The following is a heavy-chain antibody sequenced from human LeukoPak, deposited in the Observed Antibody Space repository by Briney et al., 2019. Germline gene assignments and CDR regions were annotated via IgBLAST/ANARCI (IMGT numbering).Heavy chain of an antibody. V-gene: IGHV3-48*04. CDR3: ARDDNWGFDY. CDR1: GFVFSDYS. Sequence: GGSLRLSCAASGFVFSDYSMNWVRQAPGKGLEWVANIRGSGSGMGSGSYYGDSVKGRFTISRDNPKTSLYLQMNSLRADDTAVYYCARDDNWGFDYWGQGALVTVSS. D-gene: IGHD7-27*01. CDR2: IRGSGSGM. J-gene: IGHJ4*02.